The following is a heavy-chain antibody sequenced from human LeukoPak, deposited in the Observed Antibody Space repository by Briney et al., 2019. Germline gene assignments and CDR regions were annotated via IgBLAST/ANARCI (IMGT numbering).Heavy chain of an antibody. CDR1: GVSISSYY. CDR3: ARLVREGYYGMDV. D-gene: IGHD3-22*01. J-gene: IGHJ6*02. CDR2: IYYTESTND. Sequence: SETLSLTCTVSGVSISSYYWSWIRQPPGKGLEWVGYIYYTESTNDNYNPPLKSRLTMSVATPRNQFSLKLSSVTAADTAIYYCARLVREGYYGMDVWGQGTTVTVSS. V-gene: IGHV4-59*08.